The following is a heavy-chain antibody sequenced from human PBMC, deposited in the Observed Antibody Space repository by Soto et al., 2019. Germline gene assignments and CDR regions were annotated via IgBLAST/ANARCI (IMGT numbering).Heavy chain of an antibody. CDR1: EYSFTSYW. CDR3: AGGLRSPRDYYYYGMDV. CDR2: IDPSDSYT. V-gene: IGHV5-10-1*01. Sequence: PGESLKISCKGSEYSFTSYWIVWVRQMPGKGLEWMGRIDPSDSYTNYSPSFQGHVTISADKSISTAYLQWSSLKASDTAIYYCAGGLRSPRDYYYYGMDVWGQGTTVTVSS. J-gene: IGHJ6*02. D-gene: IGHD5-12*01.